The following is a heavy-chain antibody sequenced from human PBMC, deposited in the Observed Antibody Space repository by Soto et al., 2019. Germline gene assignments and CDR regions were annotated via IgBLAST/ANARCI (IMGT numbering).Heavy chain of an antibody. D-gene: IGHD5-12*01. CDR3: ARDRGEWLRSPDYYYYMDV. Sequence: VASVKVSCKASGYTFTSYYMHWVRQAPGQGLEWMGIINPSGGSTSYAQKFQGRVTMTRDTSTSTVYMELSSLRSEDTAVYYCARDRGEWLRSPDYYYYMDVWGKGTTVTVSS. V-gene: IGHV1-46*03. CDR1: GYTFTSYY. J-gene: IGHJ6*03. CDR2: INPSGGST.